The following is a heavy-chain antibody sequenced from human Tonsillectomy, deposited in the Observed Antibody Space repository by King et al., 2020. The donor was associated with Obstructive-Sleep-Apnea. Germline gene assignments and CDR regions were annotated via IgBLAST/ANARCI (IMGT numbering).Heavy chain of an antibody. Sequence: VQLVESGAEVKKPEASLKVSCRASGFTFTDYYMHWVRQAPGRGLEWLGWISPNSGGTNYAQKFQGRVTMTRDTSIGTAYMELSRLRFDDTAVYYCARDRGGFDYWGQGTLVTVSS. CDR2: ISPNSGGT. CDR1: GFTFTDYY. CDR3: ARDRGGFDY. J-gene: IGHJ4*02. D-gene: IGHD3-10*01. V-gene: IGHV1-2*02.